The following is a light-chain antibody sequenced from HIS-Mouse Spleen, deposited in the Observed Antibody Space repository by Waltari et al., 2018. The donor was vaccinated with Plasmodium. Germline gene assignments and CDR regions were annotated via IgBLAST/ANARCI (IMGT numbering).Light chain of an antibody. Sequence: DIQLTQSPSFLSASVGDRVTITCRASQGISSYLAWYQQKPGKAPKLLIYAASTLQSGVPSRFSGSGSGTEFTLTISSLQPEDFATYYCQQLNSYPLFTFGPWTKVDIK. V-gene: IGKV1-9*01. CDR1: QGISSY. CDR3: QQLNSYPLFT. J-gene: IGKJ3*01. CDR2: AAS.